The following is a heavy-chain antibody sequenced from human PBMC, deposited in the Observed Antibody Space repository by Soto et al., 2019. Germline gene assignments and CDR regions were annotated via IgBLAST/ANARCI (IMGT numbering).Heavy chain of an antibody. CDR1: GFTFSSYA. CDR2: ISGSGGST. V-gene: IGHV3-23*01. D-gene: IGHD6-19*01. CDR3: AKSSGWFHPFDY. Sequence: EVQLLESGGGLVQPGGSLRLSCAASGFTFSSYALSWVRQAPGKGLEWVSVISGSGGSTYYADSVKGRFTISRDNSKNTLYLHMNSLRADDTAVYYCAKSSGWFHPFDYWGQGTLVTVSS. J-gene: IGHJ4*02.